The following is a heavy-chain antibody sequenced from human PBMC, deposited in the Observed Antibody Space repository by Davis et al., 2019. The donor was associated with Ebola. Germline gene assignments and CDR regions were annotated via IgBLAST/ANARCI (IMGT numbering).Heavy chain of an antibody. CDR3: TRGKWFDP. CDR2: VIPILGTA. J-gene: IGHJ5*02. Sequence: SVTVSCKASGGTFSNYTFHRVRQAPGQGLEWMGRVIPILGTADYAQRFQGRVTITADTSTHTAYMELSRLRSDDTAMYYCTRGKWFDPWGQGTLVAVSS. V-gene: IGHV1-69*08. CDR1: GGTFSNYT.